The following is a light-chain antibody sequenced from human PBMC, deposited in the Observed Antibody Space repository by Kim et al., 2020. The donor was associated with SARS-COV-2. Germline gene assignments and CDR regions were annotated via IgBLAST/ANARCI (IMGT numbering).Light chain of an antibody. CDR1: SGHSTYA. CDR2: LNSDGSH. CDR3: QTWDTAIRV. V-gene: IGLV4-69*01. Sequence: SVKLTCILTSGHSTYAIAWHQQQPEKGPRFLMKLNSDGSHRRGDGIPYRFSGSSSGTERYLTISSVQAEDEADYYCQTWDTAIRVFGGGTKLAVL. J-gene: IGLJ3*02.